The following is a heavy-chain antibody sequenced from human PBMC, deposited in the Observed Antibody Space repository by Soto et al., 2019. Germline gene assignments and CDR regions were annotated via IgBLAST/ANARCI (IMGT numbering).Heavy chain of an antibody. J-gene: IGHJ4*02. V-gene: IGHV4-61*01. Sequence: NRSETLSLTCTVSGGAVSSGSYYWSWIRQPPGKGLEWIGYIYYSGSTNYNPSLKSRVTISVDTSKNQFSLKLSSVTAADTAVYYCARGYQRYELVWDPVPAGPHYFDYWGQGTLVTVSS. CDR2: IYYSGST. CDR1: GGAVSSGSYY. CDR3: ARGYQRYELVWDPVPAGPHYFDY. D-gene: IGHD2-2*01.